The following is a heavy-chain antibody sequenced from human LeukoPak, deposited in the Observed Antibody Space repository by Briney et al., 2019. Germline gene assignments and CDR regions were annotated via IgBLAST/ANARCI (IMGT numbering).Heavy chain of an antibody. CDR2: INPNSGGT. J-gene: IGHJ5*02. CDR3: ARGGGQQLDEYNWFDP. V-gene: IGHV1-2*02. CDR1: GYTFTGYY. Sequence: AASVKVSCKASGYTFTGYYMHWVRQAPGQGLEWMGWINPNSGGTNYAQKFQGRVTMTRDTSISPAYMELRRLRSDDPAVYYCARGGGQQLDEYNWFDPWGQGTLVTVSS. D-gene: IGHD6-13*01.